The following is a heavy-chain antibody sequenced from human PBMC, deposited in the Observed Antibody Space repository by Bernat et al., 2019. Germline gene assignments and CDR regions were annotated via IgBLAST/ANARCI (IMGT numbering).Heavy chain of an antibody. CDR1: GGSLYDYF. J-gene: IGHJ6*01. CDR3: ARGRLKLYAYYYYHGMDV. D-gene: IGHD2/OR15-2a*01. V-gene: IGHV4-34*01. Sequence: QVQLQQWGAGLLKPSETLSLTCGVYGGSLYDYFWTWIRQPPGKGLEWIGEINHSGNTNYNPSLKNRVTISTDTSKNQFSLQLSSVTAADTAVYYCARGRLKLYAYYYYHGMDVWGQGTTVTVSS. CDR2: INHSGNT.